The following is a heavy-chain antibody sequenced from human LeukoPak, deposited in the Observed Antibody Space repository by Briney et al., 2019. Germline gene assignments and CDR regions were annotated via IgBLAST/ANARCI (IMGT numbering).Heavy chain of an antibody. Sequence: SETLSLTCAVYGGSFSGYYWSWIRQPPGKGLEWIGEINHSGSTNYNPSLKSRVTISVDTSKNQFSLKLSSVTAADTAVYYCARTYYYDSSGYYRGFDYWGQGTLVTVSS. CDR3: ARTYYYDSSGYYRGFDY. J-gene: IGHJ4*02. V-gene: IGHV4-34*01. D-gene: IGHD3-22*01. CDR1: GGSFSGYY. CDR2: INHSGST.